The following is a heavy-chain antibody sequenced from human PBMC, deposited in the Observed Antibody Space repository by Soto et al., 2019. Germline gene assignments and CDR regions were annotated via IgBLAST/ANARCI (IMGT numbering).Heavy chain of an antibody. V-gene: IGHV1-8*01. CDR2: MNPNSGST. J-gene: IGHJ4*02. D-gene: IGHD1-26*01. CDR3: ASIVGATSFDFDY. CDR1: GYTFTSYD. Sequence: QVQLVQSGAEVKKPGASVKVSCKASGYTFTSYDVNWVRLPPGQGLEWMGWMNPNSGSTDYAQKFQCRVTMTRNISISTAYMELSSLRSEDTAVYYCASIVGATSFDFDYWGQGPLVTVSS.